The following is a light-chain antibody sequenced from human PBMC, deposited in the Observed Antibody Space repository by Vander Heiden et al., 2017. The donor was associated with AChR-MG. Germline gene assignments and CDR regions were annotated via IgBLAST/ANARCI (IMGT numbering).Light chain of an antibody. CDR1: QSVSSY. J-gene: IGKJ5*01. CDR2: DAS. V-gene: IGKV3-11*01. CDR3: QQRSNWPRT. Sequence: EIVLTQSPATLSFSPGERATLSCRASQSVSSYLAWYQQKPGQAPRLLIYDASNRAAGIPARFSGSGSGTDFTLTISSLEPEDFAVYYCQQRSNWPRTFGPGTRLEI.